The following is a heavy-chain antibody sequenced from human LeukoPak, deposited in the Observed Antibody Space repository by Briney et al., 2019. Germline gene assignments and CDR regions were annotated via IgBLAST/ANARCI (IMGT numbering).Heavy chain of an antibody. CDR1: GFTFSNYA. D-gene: IGHD3-22*01. CDR2: ISYDDTNK. Sequence: GGSLRLSCAASGFTFSNYALHWVRQAPGKGLEWVAVISYDDTNKYYVDSVKGRFTISRDNSKNTLYLQMNSLRTEDTAVYYCARGLAYNYDTSAYFLDYWGQGTLVTVSS. CDR3: ARGLAYNYDTSAYFLDY. J-gene: IGHJ4*02. V-gene: IGHV3-30*04.